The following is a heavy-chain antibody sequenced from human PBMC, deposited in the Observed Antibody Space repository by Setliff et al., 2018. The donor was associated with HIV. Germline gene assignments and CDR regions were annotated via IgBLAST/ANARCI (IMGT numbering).Heavy chain of an antibody. CDR1: GYTFTIYD. CDR2: MNPNRGNT. V-gene: IGHV1-8*02. Sequence: ASVKVSCKASGYTFTIYDINWVRQATGQGLEWMGWMNPNRGNTGYAQKFQGRVTMTRNTSISTAYMELSSLRSEETAVYYCATGGSVPGGNWFDPWGQGTLVTVSS. CDR3: ATGGSVPGGNWFDP. D-gene: IGHD2-2*01. J-gene: IGHJ5*02.